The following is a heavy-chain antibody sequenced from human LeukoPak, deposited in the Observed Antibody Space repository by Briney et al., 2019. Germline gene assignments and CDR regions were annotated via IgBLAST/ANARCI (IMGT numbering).Heavy chain of an antibody. J-gene: IGHJ4*02. CDR3: ARDGSTYYDILTGYYTFDY. D-gene: IGHD3-9*01. CDR1: GGSISIISSSTYY. V-gene: IGHV4-39*07. CDR2: IYYSGST. Sequence: SETLSLTCTVSGGSISIISSSTYYWGWIRQAPGKGLEWIGTIYYSGSTYYNPSLKSRVTISVDTSKNQFSLKLSSVTAADTAVYYCARDGSTYYDILTGYYTFDYWGQGTLVTVSS.